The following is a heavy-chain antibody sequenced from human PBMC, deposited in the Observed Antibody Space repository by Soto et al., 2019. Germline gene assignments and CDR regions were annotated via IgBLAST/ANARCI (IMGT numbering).Heavy chain of an antibody. J-gene: IGHJ4*02. CDR1: GFTFSSYG. Sequence: QVQLVESGGGVVQPGRSLRLSCAASGFTFSSYGMHWVRQAPGKGLEWVAVIWYDGSTKYYADSVKGRFTISRDDSKNTLYLQMNSLRAEDTAVYYCARDRGYNYHDCDYWGQGTLVTVSS. CDR2: IWYDGSTK. V-gene: IGHV3-33*01. D-gene: IGHD5-12*01. CDR3: ARDRGYNYHDCDY.